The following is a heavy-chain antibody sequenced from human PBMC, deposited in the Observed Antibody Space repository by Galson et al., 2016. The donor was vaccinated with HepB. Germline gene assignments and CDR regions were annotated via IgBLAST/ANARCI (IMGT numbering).Heavy chain of an antibody. J-gene: IGHJ4*02. Sequence: SLRLSCAASGFIFSTYGMHWVRQAPGKGLEWVAVITHDASNTYHADSVKGRFTISRDNSKDTLYLQMNSLRPEDSAVYYCVTPRIGGSYFMPFDSWGQGTLVTVSS. CDR3: VTPRIGGSYFMPFDS. CDR1: GFIFSTYG. V-gene: IGHV3-30*03. D-gene: IGHD1-26*01. CDR2: ITHDASNT.